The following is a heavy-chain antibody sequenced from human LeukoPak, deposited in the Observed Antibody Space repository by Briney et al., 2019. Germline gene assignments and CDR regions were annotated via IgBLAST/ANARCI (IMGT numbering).Heavy chain of an antibody. CDR3: ARHADSSGLGDYFDY. D-gene: IGHD6-19*01. J-gene: IGHJ4*02. CDR1: GGSISSYY. V-gene: IGHV4-59*08. CDR2: IYYSGST. Sequence: PSETLSLTCTVSGGSISSYYWIWIRQPPGKGLEWIGYIYYSGSTNYNPSLKSRVTISVDTSKNQFSLKLSSVTAADTAIYYCARHADSSGLGDYFDYWGQGALVSVSS.